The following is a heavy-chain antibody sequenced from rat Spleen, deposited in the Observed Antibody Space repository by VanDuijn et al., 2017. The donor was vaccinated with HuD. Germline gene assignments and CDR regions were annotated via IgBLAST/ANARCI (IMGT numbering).Heavy chain of an antibody. D-gene: IGHD1-1*01. CDR1: GFTFSDYY. J-gene: IGHJ1*01. V-gene: IGHV5-29*01. CDR3: ATVGTVDYWFFDF. CDR2: ISYDGGNT. Sequence: EVQLVESDGGLVQPGRSLKLSCAASGFTFSDYYMAWVRQAPTKGLEWVATISYDGGNTYYRDSVKGRFTISRDNAKSTLYLQMDSLRSEDTATYYCATVGTVDYWFFDFWGPGTMVTVSS.